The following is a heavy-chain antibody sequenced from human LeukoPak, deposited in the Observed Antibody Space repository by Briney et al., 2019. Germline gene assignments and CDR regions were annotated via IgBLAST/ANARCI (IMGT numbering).Heavy chain of an antibody. CDR1: GFTFSSYS. Sequence: GGSLRLSCAASGFTFSSYSMNWVRQAPGKGLEWVSSISSSSSYIYYADSVKGRFTISRDNAKNSLYLQMNRRRGEDTAVYYCGKGLYHDYSGIGDYWGQGTLVTVSS. D-gene: IGHD3-22*01. CDR2: ISSSSSYI. V-gene: IGHV3-21*01. CDR3: GKGLYHDYSGIGDY. J-gene: IGHJ4*02.